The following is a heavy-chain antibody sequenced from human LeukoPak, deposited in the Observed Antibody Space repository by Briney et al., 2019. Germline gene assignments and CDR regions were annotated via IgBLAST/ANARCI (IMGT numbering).Heavy chain of an antibody. J-gene: IGHJ4*02. Sequence: SVKVSCKASGGTFSSFAISWVRQAPGQGLEWMGGIIPIFGTANYAQKFQGRVTITTDESTSTAYMELSSLRSEDTAVYYCARAEILTGYYPRYYFDYWGQGTLVTVSS. V-gene: IGHV1-69*05. D-gene: IGHD3-9*01. CDR2: IIPIFGTA. CDR3: ARAEILTGYYPRYYFDY. CDR1: GGTFSSFA.